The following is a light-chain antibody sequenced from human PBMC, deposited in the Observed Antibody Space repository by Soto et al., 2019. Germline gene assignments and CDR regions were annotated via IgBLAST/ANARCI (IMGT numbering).Light chain of an antibody. V-gene: IGKV3-15*01. Sequence: EIVMSQSPSTLSGSRGGRATRSCRASQAIRGILGWYEQKPGEGARRFIDGASTWATGIPPRFSGSGSGTEFTLTISSLQSEDFAVYYCHQYEKCPWTFGQGTKVHIK. J-gene: IGKJ1*01. CDR1: QAIRGI. CDR2: GAS. CDR3: HQYEKCPWT.